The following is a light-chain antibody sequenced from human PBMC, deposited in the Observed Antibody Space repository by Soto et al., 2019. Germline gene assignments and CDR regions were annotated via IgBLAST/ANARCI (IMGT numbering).Light chain of an antibody. CDR1: QSVSSY. J-gene: IGKJ3*01. CDR3: QQGSNL. Sequence: EIVLTQSPATLSLSPGERATLSCRASQSVSSYLAWYQQKPGQAPRLLIYDASSRATGIPARFSGSGSGTDFTLTISNLEPEDFAVYYCQQGSNLFGPGTKVEVK. V-gene: IGKV3-11*01. CDR2: DAS.